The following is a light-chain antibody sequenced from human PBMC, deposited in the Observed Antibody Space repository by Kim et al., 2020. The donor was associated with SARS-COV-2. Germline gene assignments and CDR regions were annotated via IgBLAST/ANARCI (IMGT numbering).Light chain of an antibody. CDR3: QQYDNLSVT. CDR2: DAS. J-gene: IGKJ4*01. Sequence: ASVGDRVIITCRASQSNSMWLAWYQQKPGKAPKLLIYDASNLKTGVPSRFSGSGSGTDFTFTISSLQPEDFATYYCQQYDNLSVTFGGGTKVDIK. CDR1: QSNSMW. V-gene: IGKV1-33*01.